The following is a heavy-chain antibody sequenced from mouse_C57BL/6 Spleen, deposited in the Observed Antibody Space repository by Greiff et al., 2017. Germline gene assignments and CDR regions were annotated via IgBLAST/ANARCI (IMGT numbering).Heavy chain of an antibody. J-gene: IGHJ3*01. Sequence: VQLLQSGPELVKPGASVKIPCKASGYTFTDYNLAWVKQSLGKSLEWIGNINPNNGGTIYNQKFKGKATLTVDKATSTAYMELRSLTSEDTAVYYCARRRAQATFAYWGQGTLVTVSA. CDR2: INPNNGGT. CDR3: ARRRAQATFAY. D-gene: IGHD3-2*02. V-gene: IGHV1-18*01. CDR1: GYTFTDYN.